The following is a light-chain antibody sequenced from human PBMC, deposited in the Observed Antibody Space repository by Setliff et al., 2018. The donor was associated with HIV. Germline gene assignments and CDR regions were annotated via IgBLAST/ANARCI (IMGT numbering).Light chain of an antibody. J-gene: IGLJ1*01. V-gene: IGLV2-14*01. Sequence: QSALTQPRSVSGSPGQSLTFSCTGTSSDVGGYNYVSWYQQYPGKAPKLMIYGVRNRPSGVSDRFSGSKSGNTASLSISGLQAEDEADYYCSSYTSSSPPYVFGSGTKVTVL. CDR2: GVR. CDR1: SSDVGGYNY. CDR3: SSYTSSSPPYV.